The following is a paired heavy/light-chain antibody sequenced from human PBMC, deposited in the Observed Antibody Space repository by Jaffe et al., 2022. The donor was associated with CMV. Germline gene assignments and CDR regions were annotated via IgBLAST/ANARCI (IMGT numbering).Heavy chain of an antibody. CDR2: IRSKPYGGTT. Sequence: EVQLVESGGGLVQPGRSLRLSCATSGFTFGEFAMSWVRQAPGKGLEWVGFIRSKPYGGTTEYAASVKGRFIISRDDSKSIVYLQMNSLKSEDTAVYYCIRDLANYGGWFDSWGQGTLVSVSS. J-gene: IGHJ5*01. CDR1: GFTFGEFA. CDR3: IRDLANYGGWFDS. V-gene: IGHV3-49*04. D-gene: IGHD3-16*01.
Light chain of an antibody. Sequence: DIQMTQSPSSLSASVGDRVTITCQASQDISNYLNWYQQKPGKAPKLMIYDASNLETGVPSRFSGSGSGTDFTFTISSLQPEDMATYYCQRFDNLPVTFGGGTKVEIK. J-gene: IGKJ4*01. CDR3: QRFDNLPVT. V-gene: IGKV1-33*01. CDR2: DAS. CDR1: QDISNY.